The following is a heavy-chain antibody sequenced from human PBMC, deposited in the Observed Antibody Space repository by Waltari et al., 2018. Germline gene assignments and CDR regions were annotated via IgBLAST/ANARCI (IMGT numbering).Heavy chain of an antibody. D-gene: IGHD3-22*01. J-gene: IGHJ4*02. Sequence: VESGGGVIRHGGSLRLSCEASGFTFEDYGMSWVRQGPGKGLEWIAGINWKGDKVAYGDAVRGRFIISRDNAKNLLYLQMNTVGLDDTALYYCARGGDSSWPRWGQGTLVTVSA. CDR1: GFTFEDYG. CDR3: ARGGDSSWPR. CDR2: INWKGDKV. V-gene: IGHV3-20*04.